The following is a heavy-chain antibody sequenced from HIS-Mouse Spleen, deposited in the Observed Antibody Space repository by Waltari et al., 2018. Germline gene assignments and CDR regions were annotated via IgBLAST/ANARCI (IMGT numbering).Heavy chain of an antibody. CDR3: ARDSVEDIVVVPAAVFDY. CDR2: IYCSGST. CDR1: GGSIRSSSYY. J-gene: IGHJ4*02. V-gene: IGHV4-39*07. Sequence: QLQLQESGPGLVKPSETLSLTCTVSGGSIRSSSYYWGVTRQPPGKGLEWIGSIYCSGSTYYNPSLKSRVTISVDTSKNQFSLKLSSVTAADTAVYYCARDSVEDIVVVPAAVFDYWGQGTLVTVSS. D-gene: IGHD2-2*01.